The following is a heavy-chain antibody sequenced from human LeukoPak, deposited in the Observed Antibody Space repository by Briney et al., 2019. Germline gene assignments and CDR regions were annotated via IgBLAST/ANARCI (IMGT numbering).Heavy chain of an antibody. V-gene: IGHV3-7*03. CDR2: IKQDGSEK. CDR3: AKVRYFDWSIDY. D-gene: IGHD3-9*01. J-gene: IGHJ4*02. CDR1: GFTLSSYW. Sequence: GGSLRLSCAASGFTLSSYWMSWVRQAPGKGLEWVANIKQDGSEKYYVDSVKGRFTISRDNAKNSLYLQMNSLRAEDTAVYYCAKVRYFDWSIDYWGQGTLVTVSS.